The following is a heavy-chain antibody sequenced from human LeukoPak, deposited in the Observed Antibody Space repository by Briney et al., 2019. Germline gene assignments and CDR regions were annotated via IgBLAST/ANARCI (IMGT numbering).Heavy chain of an antibody. D-gene: IGHD3-10*01. V-gene: IGHV1-46*01. Sequence: ASVKVSCKASGYTFTSYYVHWVRQAPGQGLEWMGIINPSGGGTTYAQKFQGRVTMTRDMSTDTVYMELSGLRSEDTAAYYCAREPHVTMVRGDNWFDLWGQGTLVTVSS. CDR2: INPSGGGT. CDR1: GYTFTSYY. J-gene: IGHJ5*02. CDR3: AREPHVTMVRGDNWFDL.